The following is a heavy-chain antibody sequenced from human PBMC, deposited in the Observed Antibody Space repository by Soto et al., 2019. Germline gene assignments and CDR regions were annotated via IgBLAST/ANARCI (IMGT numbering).Heavy chain of an antibody. CDR2: INAGNGNT. D-gene: IGHD3-22*01. Sequence: QVQLVQSGAEVKKPGASVKVSCKASGYTFTSYAMHWVRQAPGQRLEWMGWINAGNGNTKYSQKFQGRVTITRDTSXSXXYMELSSLRSEDTAVYYCAVLGYYDSSGYPMAFDIWGQGTMVTVSS. V-gene: IGHV1-3*01. CDR1: GYTFTSYA. CDR3: AVLGYYDSSGYPMAFDI. J-gene: IGHJ3*02.